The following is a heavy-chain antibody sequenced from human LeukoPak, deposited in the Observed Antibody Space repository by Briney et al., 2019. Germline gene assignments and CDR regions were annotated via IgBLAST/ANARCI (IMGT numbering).Heavy chain of an antibody. J-gene: IGHJ4*02. D-gene: IGHD3-10*01. CDR1: GGSFSGYY. CDR3: ARHPVLLWFGIDY. Sequence: SETLSLTCAVYGGSFSGYYWSWIRQPPGKGLEWIGEINHSRSTNYNPSLKSRVTISVDTSKNQFSLKLSSVTAADTAVYYCARHPVLLWFGIDYWGQGTLVTVSS. CDR2: INHSRST. V-gene: IGHV4-34*01.